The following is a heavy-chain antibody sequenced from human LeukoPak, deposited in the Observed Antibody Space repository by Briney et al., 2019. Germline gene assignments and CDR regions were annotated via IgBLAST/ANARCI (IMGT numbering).Heavy chain of an antibody. D-gene: IGHD2-15*01. J-gene: IGHJ3*02. CDR3: ARGEDIVPFDI. CDR2: ISGSGGRT. CDR1: GFTFSSYA. V-gene: IGHV3-23*01. Sequence: GGSLRLSCAASGFTFSSYAMSWVRQAPGKGLEWVSAISGSGGRTYYADSVKGRFTISRDNSKNTLYLQMNSLRAEDTAVYYCARGEDIVPFDIWGQGTMVTVSS.